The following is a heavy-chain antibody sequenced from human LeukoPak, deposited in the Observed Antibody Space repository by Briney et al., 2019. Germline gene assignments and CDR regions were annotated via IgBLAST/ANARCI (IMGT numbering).Heavy chain of an antibody. CDR3: AREEGSAGGSYFDY. CDR1: GYSISSGYY. D-gene: IGHD1-26*01. Sequence: SETLSLTCTVSGYSISSGYYWSWIRQPAGKGLEWIGRIYTTGGTNYNPSLKSRVTMSVDTSKNQFSLKLSSVTAADTAVYYCAREEGSAGGSYFDYWGQGTLVTVSS. J-gene: IGHJ4*02. V-gene: IGHV4-4*07. CDR2: IYTTGGT.